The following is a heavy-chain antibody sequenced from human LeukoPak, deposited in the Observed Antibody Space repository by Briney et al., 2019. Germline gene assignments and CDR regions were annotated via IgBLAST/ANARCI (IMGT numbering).Heavy chain of an antibody. D-gene: IGHD3-3*01. CDR2: IYYSGST. CDR1: GGSISSYY. J-gene: IGHJ6*02. CDR3: ARAGDFWSGYFSHYYYYGMDV. V-gene: IGHV4-59*01. Sequence: SETLSLTCTVSGGSISSYYWSWIRQPPGKGLEWIGYIYYSGSTNYNPFLKSRVTISVDTSKNQFSLKLSSVTAADTAVYYCARAGDFWSGYFSHYYYYGMDVWGQGTTVTVSS.